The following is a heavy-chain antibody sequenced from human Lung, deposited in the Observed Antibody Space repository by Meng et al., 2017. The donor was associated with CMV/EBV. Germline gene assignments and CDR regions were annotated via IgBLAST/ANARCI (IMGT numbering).Heavy chain of an antibody. CDR3: ARDPYATGWAG. D-gene: IGHD6-19*01. CDR2: IYHSGGT. V-gene: IGHV4-4*02. J-gene: IGHJ4*02. CDR1: GGCSSSSTW. Sequence: QMHLEVSGPGLVKPSGSSSLTCAVSGGCSSSSTWWSWLRQPLGKGLGWIGEIYHSGGTNYNPSLRGRVTISLDKSKNQFSLTLRSVTAADTAVYYCARDPYATGWAGWGQGTLVTVSS.